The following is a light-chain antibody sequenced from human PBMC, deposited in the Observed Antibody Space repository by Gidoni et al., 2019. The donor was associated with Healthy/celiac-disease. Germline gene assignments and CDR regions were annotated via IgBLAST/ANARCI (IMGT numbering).Light chain of an antibody. V-gene: IGLV2-23*02. CDR2: EVS. CDR3: CSYAGFRV. J-gene: IGLJ2*01. Sequence: QSALTQRATVYGSPGQPITIYCTGTSSDVWSYNLVSWYQYHPGKAPKLMIYEVSKRPTGVSNRFSCFKAGHTAFLNSSGLQAEDEADYYCCSYAGFRVFGGGTTLTVL. CDR1: SSDVWSYNL.